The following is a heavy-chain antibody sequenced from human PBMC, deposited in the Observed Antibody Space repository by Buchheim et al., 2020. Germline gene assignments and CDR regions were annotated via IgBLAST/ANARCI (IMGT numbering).Heavy chain of an antibody. CDR3: ARAGSIAAAGNYYYGMDV. CDR1: GFTFSSYD. V-gene: IGHV3-13*01. J-gene: IGHJ6*02. Sequence: EVQLVESGGGLVQPGGSLRLSCAASGFTFSSYDMHWVRQATGKGLEWVSAIGTAGDTYYPGSVKGRFTISRENAKNSLYLQMNSLRAGDTAVYYCARAGSIAAAGNYYYGMDVWGQGTT. CDR2: IGTAGDT. D-gene: IGHD6-13*01.